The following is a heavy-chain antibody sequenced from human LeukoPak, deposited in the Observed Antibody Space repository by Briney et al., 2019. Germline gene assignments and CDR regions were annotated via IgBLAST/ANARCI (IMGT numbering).Heavy chain of an antibody. Sequence: SETLSLTCTVSGGSISSYYWSWIRQPAGKGLEWIGRIYTSGSTNYNPSLKSRVTMSVDTSKNQFSLKLSSVTAADTAVYYCARLLYCSGGSCYGGSRFDPWGQGTLVTVSS. D-gene: IGHD2-15*01. CDR2: IYTSGST. CDR3: ARLLYCSGGSCYGGSRFDP. V-gene: IGHV4-4*07. CDR1: GGSISSYY. J-gene: IGHJ5*02.